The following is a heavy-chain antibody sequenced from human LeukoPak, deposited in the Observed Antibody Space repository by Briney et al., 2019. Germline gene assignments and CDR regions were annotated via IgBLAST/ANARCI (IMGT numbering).Heavy chain of an antibody. CDR2: INPNSGGT. CDR3: ARGPEDLPVVVTAIEHFQH. CDR1: GYTFTGYY. D-gene: IGHD2-21*02. Sequence: ASVKVSCKASGYTFTGYYMHWVRQAPGQGLEWMGWINPNSGGTNYAQKFQGRVTMTRDTSISTAYMELSRLRSDDTAVYYCARGPEDLPVVVTAIEHFQHWAEGTLVTVSS. V-gene: IGHV1-2*02. J-gene: IGHJ1*01.